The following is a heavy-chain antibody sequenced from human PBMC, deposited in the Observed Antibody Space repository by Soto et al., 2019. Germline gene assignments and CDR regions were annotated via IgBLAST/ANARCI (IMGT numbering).Heavy chain of an antibody. D-gene: IGHD5-18*01. CDR2: IYSGGST. CDR3: AREAYSYGYSYYYYYGMDV. CDR1: GFTVSSNY. J-gene: IGHJ6*02. V-gene: IGHV3-53*01. Sequence: PGGSLRLSCAASGFTVSSNYMSWVRQAPGKGLEWVSVIYSGGSTYYADSVKGRFTISRDNSKNMLYLQMNSLRAEDTAVYYCAREAYSYGYSYYYYYGMDVWGQGTTVTVSS.